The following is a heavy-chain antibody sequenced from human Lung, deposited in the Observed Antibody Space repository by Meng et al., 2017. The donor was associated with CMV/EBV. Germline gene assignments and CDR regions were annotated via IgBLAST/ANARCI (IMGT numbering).Heavy chain of an antibody. V-gene: IGHV1-18*01. Sequence: VQLVEAGAEVQKPGAVGRVSCKASGYTFTHHGISWIRQAPGQGLEWMGWISCYNGDTNYAQKLQGRVTMTTDTSTNTAYMDLRGLRSDDTAVYYCARDPSNTSGRYAYFDYWGQGTLVTVSS. CDR3: ARDPSNTSGRYAYFDY. J-gene: IGHJ4*02. D-gene: IGHD6-19*01. CDR1: GYTFTHHG. CDR2: ISCYNGDT.